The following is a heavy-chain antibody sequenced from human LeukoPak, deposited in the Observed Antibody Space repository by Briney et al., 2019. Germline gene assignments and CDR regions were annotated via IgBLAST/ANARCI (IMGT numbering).Heavy chain of an antibody. Sequence: GGSLRLSCAASGFTFSSYEMNWVRQAPGKGLEWVSYISSSGSTIYYADSVKGRFTISRDNAKNSLYLQMNSLRAEDTAVYYCARSGGRDWLFANFDYWGQGTLVTVSS. CDR1: GFTFSSYE. D-gene: IGHD3-9*01. J-gene: IGHJ4*02. CDR2: ISSSGSTI. V-gene: IGHV3-48*03. CDR3: ARSGGRDWLFANFDY.